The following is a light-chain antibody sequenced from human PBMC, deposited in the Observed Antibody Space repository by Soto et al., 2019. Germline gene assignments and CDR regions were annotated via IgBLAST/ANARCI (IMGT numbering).Light chain of an antibody. CDR2: GAS. V-gene: IGKV3-20*01. CDR3: QQYNSYSDT. Sequence: ELVLTQSPGTLSLSPGERATLSCRASQTVNNNYLAWYQQIPGQAPRLLISGASGRATGTPDRFSGSASGTDFTLTISRLEPEDFATYYCQQYNSYSDTFGQGTKLEIK. J-gene: IGKJ2*01. CDR1: QTVNNNY.